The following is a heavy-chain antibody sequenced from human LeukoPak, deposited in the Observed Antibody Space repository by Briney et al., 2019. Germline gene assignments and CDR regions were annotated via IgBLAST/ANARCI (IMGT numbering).Heavy chain of an antibody. CDR2: IKQDGSEK. J-gene: IGHJ4*02. CDR1: GFTFSSYW. Sequence: GGSLRLSCAASGFTFSSYWMSWFRQAPGKGLEWVANIKQDGSEKYYVNSVKGRFTISRDNAKNSLYLQMNSLRAEDTAVYYCARDEGRQGEDFDFWGQGTLVTVSS. CDR3: ARDEGRQGEDFDF. V-gene: IGHV3-7*01.